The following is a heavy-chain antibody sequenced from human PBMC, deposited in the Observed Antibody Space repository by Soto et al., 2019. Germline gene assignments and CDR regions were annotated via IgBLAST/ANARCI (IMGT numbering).Heavy chain of an antibody. CDR2: INPSGGST. CDR1: GYTFTSYY. Sequence: GASVKVSCKASGYTFTSYYMHWVRQAPGQGLEWMGIINPSGGSTSYAQKFQGRVTMTRDTSTSTVYMELSSLRSEDTAVYYCAREYSSGGDCYSGAWACSNYYYGMDVWGQGTTVTVPS. J-gene: IGHJ6*02. D-gene: IGHD2-21*02. V-gene: IGHV1-46*01. CDR3: AREYSSGGDCYSGAWACSNYYYGMDV.